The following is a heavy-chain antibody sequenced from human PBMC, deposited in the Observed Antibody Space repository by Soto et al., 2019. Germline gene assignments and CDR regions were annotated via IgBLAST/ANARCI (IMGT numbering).Heavy chain of an antibody. CDR2: INPNSGGT. CDR3: ARANRGVISSEYYFDY. CDR1: GYTFTGYY. D-gene: IGHD3-10*01. V-gene: IGHV1-2*04. Sequence: ASVKVSCKASGYTFTGYYMHWVRQAPGQGLEWMGWINPNSGGTNYAQKFQGWVTMTRDTSISTAYMELSRLRSDDTAVYYCARANRGVISSEYYFDYWGHGTLVTVSS. J-gene: IGHJ4*01.